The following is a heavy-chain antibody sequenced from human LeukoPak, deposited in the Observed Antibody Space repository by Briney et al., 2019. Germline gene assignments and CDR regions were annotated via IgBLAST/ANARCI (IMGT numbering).Heavy chain of an antibody. Sequence: SETLSLTCAVYGGSFSGYYWSWIRQPPGKGLEWIGEINHSGSTNYNPSLKSRVTISVDTSENQFSLKLSSVTAADTAVYYCARGARNSSSSFDYWGQGTLVTVSS. CDR1: GGSFSGYY. CDR3: ARGARNSSSSFDY. D-gene: IGHD6-6*01. V-gene: IGHV4-34*01. CDR2: INHSGST. J-gene: IGHJ4*02.